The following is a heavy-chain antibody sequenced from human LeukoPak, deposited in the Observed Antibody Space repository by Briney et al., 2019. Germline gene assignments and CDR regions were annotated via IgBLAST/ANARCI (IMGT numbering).Heavy chain of an antibody. CDR2: IYYSGST. D-gene: IGHD6-13*01. Sequence: PSETLSLTCAVYGGSFSGYYWSWIRQPPGKGLEWIGYIYYSGSTNYNPSLKSRVTISVDTSKNQFSLKLSSVTAADTAVYYCAGGSSWQFDYWGQGTLVTVSS. J-gene: IGHJ4*02. CDR1: GGSFSGYY. CDR3: AGGSSWQFDY. V-gene: IGHV4-59*01.